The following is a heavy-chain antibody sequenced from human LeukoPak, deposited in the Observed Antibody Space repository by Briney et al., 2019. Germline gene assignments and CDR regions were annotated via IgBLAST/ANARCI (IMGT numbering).Heavy chain of an antibody. CDR3: ARGQWYFDWLLFGRYFDY. CDR1: GGSISSSSYY. CDR2: IYYSGST. D-gene: IGHD3-9*01. V-gene: IGHV4-39*07. J-gene: IGHJ4*02. Sequence: SETLSLTCTVSGGSISSSSYYWGWIRQPPGKGLEWIGSIYYSGSTYYNPSLKSRVTISVDTSKNQFSLKLSSVAAADTAVYYCARGQWYFDWLLFGRYFDYWGQGTLVTVSS.